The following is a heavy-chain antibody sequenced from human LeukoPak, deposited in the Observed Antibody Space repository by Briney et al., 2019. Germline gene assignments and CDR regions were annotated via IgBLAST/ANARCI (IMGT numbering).Heavy chain of an antibody. CDR2: IRTKAYGGTA. V-gene: IGHV3-49*04. CDR3: TRGYSGSFH. J-gene: IGHJ4*02. Sequence: GRSLRLSCTASGFTFGDYAMTWVRQAPGKGLEWVGFIRTKAYGGTAEYAASVKGRFTIPRDDSKTIAYLQMNSLKTDDTAVYYCTRGYSGSFHWGQGTLVTVSS. CDR1: GFTFGDYA. D-gene: IGHD5-12*01.